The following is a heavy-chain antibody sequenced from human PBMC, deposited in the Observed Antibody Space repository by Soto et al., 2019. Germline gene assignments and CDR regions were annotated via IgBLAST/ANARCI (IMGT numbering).Heavy chain of an antibody. CDR3: ARRGSGSYYDY. J-gene: IGHJ4*02. D-gene: IGHD1-26*01. V-gene: IGHV3-23*01. Sequence: EVQMLESGVGLVQPGGSLRLSCAASGFTFSSYAMRWFRQAPGKGLEWVSAISCSGGSTYYADSVKGRFTISRDNSKNTLYLQMNSLRAEYTAVYYCARRGSGSYYDYWGQGTLVTVSS. CDR1: GFTFSSYA. CDR2: ISCSGGST.